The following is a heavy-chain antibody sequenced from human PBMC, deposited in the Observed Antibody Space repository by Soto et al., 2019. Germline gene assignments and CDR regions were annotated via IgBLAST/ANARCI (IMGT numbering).Heavy chain of an antibody. D-gene: IGHD6-13*01. CDR3: AIGHSSIWRFAY. CDR1: GYTFTSYD. J-gene: IGHJ4*02. Sequence: QVQLVQSGAEVKKPGASVKVSCKASGYTFTSYDINWVRQATGQGLEWMGWMNPNSGNTGYAQKFQGRVTMTRNTSLRTCYMELSSLRSEHSAVYYCAIGHSSIWRFAYWGQGTLVTVSS. V-gene: IGHV1-8*01. CDR2: MNPNSGNT.